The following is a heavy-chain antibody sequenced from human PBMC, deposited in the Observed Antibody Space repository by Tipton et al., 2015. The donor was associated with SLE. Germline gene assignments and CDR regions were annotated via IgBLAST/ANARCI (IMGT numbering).Heavy chain of an antibody. D-gene: IGHD6-13*01. V-gene: IGHV3-23*01. CDR2: ISGSGGST. CDR1: GFTFSSYA. CDR3: ARGAAGYDAFDI. Sequence: SLRLSCAASGFTFSSYAMSWVRQAPGKGLEWVSAISGSGGSTYYADSVKGRFTISRDNSKNTLYLQMNSLRAEDTAVYYCARGAAGYDAFDIWGQGTMVTVSS. J-gene: IGHJ3*02.